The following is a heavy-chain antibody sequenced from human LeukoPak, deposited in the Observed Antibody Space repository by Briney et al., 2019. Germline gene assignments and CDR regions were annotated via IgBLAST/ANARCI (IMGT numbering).Heavy chain of an antibody. Sequence: PGGSLRLSCAASGFTFSSYAMSWVRQAPGKGLEWVSAISGSGGSTYYADSVKGRFTISRDNSKNTLYLQMNSLRAEDTAVYYCAKDGRNYYDSSGHFDYWGQGTLVTVSS. CDR2: ISGSGGST. J-gene: IGHJ4*02. V-gene: IGHV3-23*01. CDR1: GFTFSSYA. D-gene: IGHD3-22*01. CDR3: AKDGRNYYDSSGHFDY.